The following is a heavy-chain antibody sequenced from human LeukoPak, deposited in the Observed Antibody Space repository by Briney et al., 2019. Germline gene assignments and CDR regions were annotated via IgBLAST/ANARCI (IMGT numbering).Heavy chain of an antibody. CDR2: IGGYTGHT. CDR1: GYSFTSYG. D-gene: IGHD2-15*01. Sequence: ASVKVSCKTSGYSFTSYGVTWVRPAPGQGLEWMGWIGGYTGHTNYVQKFQGSVTMTTDTSTSTAYMELRSLTSDDTAVYYCARDGSCSGGSCAMDGWFDPWGQGTLVTVSS. V-gene: IGHV1-18*01. J-gene: IGHJ5*02. CDR3: ARDGSCSGGSCAMDGWFDP.